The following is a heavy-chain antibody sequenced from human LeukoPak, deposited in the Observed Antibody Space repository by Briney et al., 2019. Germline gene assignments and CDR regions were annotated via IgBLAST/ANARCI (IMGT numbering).Heavy chain of an antibody. D-gene: IGHD3-16*01. CDR3: ARVGDYALKD. CDR2: IYFSGSA. CDR1: GGSISRSSYY. V-gene: IGHV4-39*07. Sequence: SETLSLTCTISGGSISRSSYYWGWIRQPPGRGLEWIGSIYFSGSAYYSTSFKSRVIISVDTSNNQFSLKLNSVTAADTAVYYCARVGDYALKDWGQGTLVTVSS. J-gene: IGHJ4*02.